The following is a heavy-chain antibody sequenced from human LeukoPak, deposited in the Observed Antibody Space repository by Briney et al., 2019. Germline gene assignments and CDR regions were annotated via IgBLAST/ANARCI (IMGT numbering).Heavy chain of an antibody. D-gene: IGHD3-22*01. Sequence: SQTPSLTCAVSGDSITSGAYSWSWIRQPPGKGLQWIGDIHHSGSAYYNPSLKSRVTISLDRSKNHFSLKLRSVTAADTAVYYCARGNYYDSRGPYFPWFDPWGQGTLVTVSS. CDR1: GDSITSGAYS. CDR3: ARGNYYDSRGPYFPWFDP. V-gene: IGHV4-30-2*01. J-gene: IGHJ5*02. CDR2: IHHSGSA.